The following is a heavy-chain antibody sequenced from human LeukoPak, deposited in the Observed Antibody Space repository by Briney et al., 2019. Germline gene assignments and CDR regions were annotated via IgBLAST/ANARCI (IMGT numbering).Heavy chain of an antibody. Sequence: PGGSLRLSCAVSGFTLSSYWMHWVRQAPGKGLVWVSRMNSDGRATTYADSVKGRLTISRDNAKNTLYLQMNSLRAEDTAVYYCAREFEATGFWAPDYWGQGTLVTASS. J-gene: IGHJ4*02. CDR2: MNSDGRAT. CDR3: AREFEATGFWAPDY. D-gene: IGHD1-14*01. CDR1: GFTLSSYW. V-gene: IGHV3-74*01.